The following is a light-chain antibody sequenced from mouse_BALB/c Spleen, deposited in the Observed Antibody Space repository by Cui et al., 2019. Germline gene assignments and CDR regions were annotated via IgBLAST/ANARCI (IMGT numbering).Light chain of an antibody. CDR3: QQFTNPPYT. V-gene: IGKV4-50*01. CDR2: YTS. CDR1: ASVNY. Sequence: ENVLPQSPAIMSASLGEQFTMSCRTNASVNYMDWYQQKSDASPKLWIYYTSNLAPGVPARFSGSGSGNYYSLTISSMEGEDAATYYCQQFTNPPYTFGGGTKLEIK. J-gene: IGKJ2*01.